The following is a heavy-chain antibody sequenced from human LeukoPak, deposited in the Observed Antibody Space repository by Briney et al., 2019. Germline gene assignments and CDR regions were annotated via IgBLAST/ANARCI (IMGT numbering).Heavy chain of an antibody. CDR2: IKSKTDGGTT. D-gene: IGHD6-19*01. J-gene: IGHJ3*02. Sequence: GGSLRLSCAASGFTFSNAWMSWVRQGPGKGLEWVGRIKSKTDGGTTDYAAPVKGRFTISRDDSKNTLYLQMNSLKTEDTAVYYCAKEGAASSGWYGDAFDIWGQGTMVTVSS. V-gene: IGHV3-15*01. CDR3: AKEGAASSGWYGDAFDI. CDR1: GFTFSNAW.